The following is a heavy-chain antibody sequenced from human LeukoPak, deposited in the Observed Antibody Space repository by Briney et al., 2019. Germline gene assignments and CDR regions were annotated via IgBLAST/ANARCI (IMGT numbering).Heavy chain of an antibody. J-gene: IGHJ5*01. Sequence: SETLSLTCTVSGASISSNYETWIRQPPGKGLEWIGYIYYSGSTKYNPSLKSRVTMSVDTSKNQLSLKLTSVTAADTAVYYCARDLGSTYGWFDFWGQGTLVTVSS. V-gene: IGHV4-59*01. CDR2: IYYSGST. CDR3: ARDLGSTYGWFDF. D-gene: IGHD4-11*01. CDR1: GASISSNY.